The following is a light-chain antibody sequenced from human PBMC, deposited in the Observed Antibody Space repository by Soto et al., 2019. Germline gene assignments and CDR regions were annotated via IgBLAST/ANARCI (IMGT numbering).Light chain of an antibody. CDR2: GAS. Sequence: EIVLTQSPGTLSLSPGKRVTLSCRASQSVSSSYLAWYQQKPGQAPRLLIYGASSRATGIPDRFSGSGSGTDFTLTISRLEPEDFAVYYCQQRSDWLTFGGGTKVDIK. CDR1: QSVSSSY. J-gene: IGKJ4*01. CDR3: QQRSDWLT. V-gene: IGKV3D-20*02.